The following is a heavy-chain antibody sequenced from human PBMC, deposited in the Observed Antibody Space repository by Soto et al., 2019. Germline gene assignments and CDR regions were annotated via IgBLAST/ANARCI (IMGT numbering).Heavy chain of an antibody. CDR3: ARDPTYSPQSTFSY. CDR2: INSDGSST. V-gene: IGHV3-74*01. Sequence: GGSLRLSCVASGFSFSSYWMHWVRQAPGKGLVWISLINSDGSSTRYVDSVQGRVTISRDNAKNTLYLQMNNLRAEDTAVYYCARDPTYSPQSTFSYWGPGTLVTVSS. CDR1: GFSFSSYW. J-gene: IGHJ4*02. D-gene: IGHD4-4*01.